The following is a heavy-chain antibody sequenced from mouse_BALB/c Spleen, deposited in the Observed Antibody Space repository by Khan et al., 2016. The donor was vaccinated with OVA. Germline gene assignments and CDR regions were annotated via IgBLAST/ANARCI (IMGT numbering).Heavy chain of an antibody. J-gene: IGHJ3*01. Sequence: EVELVESGGDLVKPGGSLKLSCAASGFTFSSYSMSWVRQTPDKRLEWVATISSGADYTYYPDSVKGRFTISRDISKNTPYLQMTSLKSEDTAMXYCASHLAGSFAYWGQGTLVTVSA. V-gene: IGHV5-6*01. CDR2: ISSGADYT. CDR3: ASHLAGSFAY. CDR1: GFTFSSYS.